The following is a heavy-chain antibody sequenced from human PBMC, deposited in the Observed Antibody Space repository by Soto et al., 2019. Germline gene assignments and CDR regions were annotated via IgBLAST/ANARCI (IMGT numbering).Heavy chain of an antibody. CDR3: ARTVGLLPSSNWFDP. CDR1: GGSISSGGYY. D-gene: IGHD2-15*01. CDR2: IYYSGST. V-gene: IGHV4-31*03. J-gene: IGHJ5*02. Sequence: LSLTCTVSGGSISSGGYYWSWIRQHPGKGLEWIGYIYYSGSTYYNPSPKSRVTISVDTSKNQFSLKLSSVTAADTAVYYCARTVGLLPSSNWFDPWGQGTLVTVSS.